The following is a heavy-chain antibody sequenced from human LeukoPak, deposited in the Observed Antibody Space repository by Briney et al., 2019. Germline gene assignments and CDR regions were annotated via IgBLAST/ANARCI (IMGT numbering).Heavy chain of an antibody. CDR1: GFIFSNYG. CDR3: ARQSTVATDW. J-gene: IGHJ4*02. V-gene: IGHV3-33*01. D-gene: IGHD4-23*01. Sequence: GGSRRLSCAASGFIFSNYGMHWVRQAPGKGLEWVALIYYDGTNKYYADSVKGRFTISRDNSKNTLFLQMNSLRVEDTAVYYCARQSTVATDWWGQGTLVTVSS. CDR2: IYYDGTNK.